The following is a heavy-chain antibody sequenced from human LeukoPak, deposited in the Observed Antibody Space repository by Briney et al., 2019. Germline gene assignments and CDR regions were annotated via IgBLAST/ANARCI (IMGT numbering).Heavy chain of an antibody. V-gene: IGHV4-59*01. CDR2: IYYSGST. J-gene: IGHJ5*02. CDR3: ARDNGDYDFWSGYSNWFDP. D-gene: IGHD3-3*01. CDR1: GASISPYY. Sequence: NASETLSLTCTVSGASISPYYWSWIRQPPGKRLEWIGYIYYSGSTNYNPSFKSRVTISVDTSKNQFSLRLSSVTAADTAVYYCARDNGDYDFWSGYSNWFDPWGQGTLVTVSS.